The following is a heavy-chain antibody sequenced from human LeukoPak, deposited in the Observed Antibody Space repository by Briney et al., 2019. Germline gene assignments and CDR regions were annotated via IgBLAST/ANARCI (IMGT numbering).Heavy chain of an antibody. D-gene: IGHD6-19*01. CDR1: GYTFTIYY. V-gene: IGHV1-46*01. J-gene: IGHJ4*02. CDR3: AREVSVAGTCFDY. CDR2: INRTGGTT. Sequence: ASVKVSCKASGYTFTIYYIHWVRQAPGQGLEWMGTINRTGGTTSYAQKFHGRVTMTRDTSTSTIYMELSSLRSEDTAVYYCAREVSVAGTCFDYWGQGTLVTVSS.